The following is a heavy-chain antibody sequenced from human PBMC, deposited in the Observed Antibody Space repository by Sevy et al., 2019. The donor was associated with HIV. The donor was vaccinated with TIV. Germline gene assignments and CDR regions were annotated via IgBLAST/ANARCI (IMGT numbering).Heavy chain of an antibody. Sequence: GGSLRLSCAASGFTFSSYGMHWVRQAPGKGLEWVAVISYDGSNKYYADSVKGQFTISRDNSKNTLYLQMNSLRAGDRAVYYCAKGESGYSSSSVDYWGQGTLVTVSS. CDR2: ISYDGSNK. CDR3: AKGESGYSSSSVDY. CDR1: GFTFSSYG. D-gene: IGHD6-6*01. V-gene: IGHV3-30*18. J-gene: IGHJ4*02.